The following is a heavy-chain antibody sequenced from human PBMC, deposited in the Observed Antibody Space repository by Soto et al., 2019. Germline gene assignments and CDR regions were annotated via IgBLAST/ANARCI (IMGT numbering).Heavy chain of an antibody. CDR2: VNHSGHT. CDR1: GESFSDYY. CDR3: ARRMIPVPTPLAF. Sequence: QVQLQQWGAGLLKPSEPLSLTCAVYGESFSDYYWSWVRQTPGKGLECIGEVNHSGHTKYNPSLKSRVTISVDTSQNQFSLQVRSRTAADTAIYYCARRMIPVPTPLAFWSQGTRVTVSS. V-gene: IGHV4-34*01. D-gene: IGHD4-17*01. J-gene: IGHJ4*02.